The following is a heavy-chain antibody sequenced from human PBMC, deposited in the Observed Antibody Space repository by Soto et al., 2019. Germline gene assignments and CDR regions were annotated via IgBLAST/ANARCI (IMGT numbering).Heavy chain of an antibody. V-gene: IGHV3-43*01. CDR3: ATAESRDCSGGSCYSPRFDY. CDR1: GFTFDDYT. J-gene: IGHJ4*02. Sequence: GGSLRLSCAASGFTFDDYTMHWVRQAPGKGLEWVSLISWDGGSTYYADSVKGRFTISRDNSKNSLYLQMNSLRTEDTALYYCATAESRDCSGGSCYSPRFDYWGQGTLVTVSS. CDR2: ISWDGGST. D-gene: IGHD2-15*01.